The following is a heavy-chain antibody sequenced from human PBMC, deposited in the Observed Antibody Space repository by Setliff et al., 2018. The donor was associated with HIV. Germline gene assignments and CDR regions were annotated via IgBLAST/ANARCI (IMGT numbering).Heavy chain of an antibody. Sequence: PSETLSLTCTVAGDSITSHYWSWIRQAAGKGLEWIGRIYTRGNTNYNPSLRSRVTMSVDTSKNQFSLKVTSVTAADTAVYYCTRDLWGDDYYYNNMDVWGKGTTVTVSS. J-gene: IGHJ6*03. V-gene: IGHV4-4*07. CDR1: GDSITSHY. CDR3: TRDLWGDDYYYNNMDV. D-gene: IGHD2-21*02. CDR2: IYTRGNT.